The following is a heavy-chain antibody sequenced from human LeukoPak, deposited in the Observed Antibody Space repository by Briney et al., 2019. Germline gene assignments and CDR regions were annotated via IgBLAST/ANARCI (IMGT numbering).Heavy chain of an antibody. Sequence: ASVKVSCKASGYTFSGYYMHWVRQAPGQGLEWMGWINPNSGGTNYARKFQGRVTMTRDTSISTDYMELSGLRSDDTAVYYCARDGYCSGGTCYSVSAGYYYYGMDVWGQGTTVTVSS. CDR3: ARDGYCSGGTCYSVSAGYYYYGMDV. CDR1: GYTFSGYY. V-gene: IGHV1-2*02. CDR2: INPNSGGT. J-gene: IGHJ6*02. D-gene: IGHD2-15*01.